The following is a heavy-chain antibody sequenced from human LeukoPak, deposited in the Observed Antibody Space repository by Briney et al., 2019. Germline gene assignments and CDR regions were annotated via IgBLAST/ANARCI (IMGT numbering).Heavy chain of an antibody. Sequence: GGSLRLSCAASGFTFSSYAMSWVRQAPGKGLEWVSAISGSGGSTYYADSVKGRFTISRDNSKNTLYLQMNSLRAEDTAVYYCAKDRGSSGYLAEYFQHWGRGTLVTVSS. V-gene: IGHV3-23*01. CDR3: AKDRGSSGYLAEYFQH. J-gene: IGHJ1*01. D-gene: IGHD3-22*01. CDR1: GFTFSSYA. CDR2: ISGSGGST.